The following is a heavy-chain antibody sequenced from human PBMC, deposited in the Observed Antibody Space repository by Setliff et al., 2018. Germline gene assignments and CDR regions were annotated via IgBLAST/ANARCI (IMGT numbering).Heavy chain of an antibody. CDR2: IYIGGSA. Sequence: SETLSLTCTVSGGSISSYYWSWIRQPAGKGLEWIGHIYIGGSANYNPSLKSRVTISIDKSNNLFSLELTSVTAADSAVYYCARDLGHGGDSDYWGQGILVTVSS. CDR1: GGSISSYY. CDR3: ARDLGHGGDSDY. J-gene: IGHJ4*02. D-gene: IGHD2-21*02. V-gene: IGHV4-4*07.